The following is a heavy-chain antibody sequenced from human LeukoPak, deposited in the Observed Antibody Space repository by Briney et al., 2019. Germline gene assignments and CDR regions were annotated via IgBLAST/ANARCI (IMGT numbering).Heavy chain of an antibody. CDR1: GGSISSSSYY. J-gene: IGHJ4*02. D-gene: IGHD2-8*01. CDR2: IYYSGST. Sequence: SSETLSLTCTVSGGSISSSSYYWGWIRQPPGKGLEWIGSIYYSGSTYYNPSPKSRVTISVDTSKNQFSLKLSSVTAADTAVYYCARHEATKAHFDYWGQGALVTVSS. V-gene: IGHV4-39*01. CDR3: ARHEATKAHFDY.